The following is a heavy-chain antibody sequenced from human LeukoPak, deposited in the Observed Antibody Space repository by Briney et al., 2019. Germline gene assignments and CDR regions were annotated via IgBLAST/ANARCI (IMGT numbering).Heavy chain of an antibody. J-gene: IGHJ4*02. CDR3: ATVRSKYCSGGSCYDY. CDR2: FDPEDGGT. V-gene: IGHV1-24*01. CDR1: GYTLTELS. Sequence: ASVKVSCKVSGYTLTELSMHWVRQAPGKGLEWMGGFDPEDGGTIYAQKFQGRVTMTEDTSTDTAYMELSSLRSEDTAVYYCATVRSKYCSGGSCYDYWGQGTLVTVSS. D-gene: IGHD2-15*01.